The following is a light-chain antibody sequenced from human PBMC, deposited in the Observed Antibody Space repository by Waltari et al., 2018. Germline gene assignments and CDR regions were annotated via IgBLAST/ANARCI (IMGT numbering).Light chain of an antibody. J-gene: IGLJ2*01. V-gene: IGLV2-8*01. CDR1: SSDVRGYKY. CDR2: EVS. CDR3: SSSVGSNNLHVV. Sequence: QSALTQPPSASGSPGPSVTISCTGTSSDVRGYKYVSWYRQHPGKTPKRIIYEVSKRPSGVPDRFSGSKSGNTASLTVSGLQAEDEADYYCSSSVGSNNLHVVFGGGTKLTVL.